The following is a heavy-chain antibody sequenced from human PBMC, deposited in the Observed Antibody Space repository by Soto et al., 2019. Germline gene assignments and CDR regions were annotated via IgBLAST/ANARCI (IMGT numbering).Heavy chain of an antibody. CDR1: GYTFTSYD. Sequence: GASVKVSCKASGYTFTSYDINWVRQATGQGLEWMGWMHPNSGNTGYVQKFQGRVTMTRNTSISTAYMELNSLRLEDTAVYYCAGGPPYSDSYFDSWGQGTLVTVSS. CDR2: MHPNSGNT. V-gene: IGHV1-8*01. CDR3: AGGPPYSDSYFDS. J-gene: IGHJ4*02. D-gene: IGHD4-17*01.